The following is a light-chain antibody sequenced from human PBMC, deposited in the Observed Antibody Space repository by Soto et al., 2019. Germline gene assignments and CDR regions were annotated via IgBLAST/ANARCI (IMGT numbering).Light chain of an antibody. J-gene: IGKJ2*01. Sequence: DIRLTQSPSTLSASVGDRVTITCRASQSISDRLAWYQQKSGKAPRLLIYRASSLENEVPSRFSGSGSGTEFTLTISSLQPDDFATYYYQQYTLDSAITFGQGTKLEI. V-gene: IGKV1-5*03. CDR2: RAS. CDR3: QQYTLDSAIT. CDR1: QSISDR.